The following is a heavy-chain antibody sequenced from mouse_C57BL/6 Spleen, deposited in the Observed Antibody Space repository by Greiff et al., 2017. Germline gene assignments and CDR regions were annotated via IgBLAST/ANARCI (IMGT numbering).Heavy chain of an antibody. CDR3: ARTTGYFDY. V-gene: IGHV1-81*01. D-gene: IGHD4-1*02. CDR1: GYTFTSYG. CDR2: IYPRSGNT. Sequence: VKLQESGAELARPGASVKLSCKASGYTFTSYGISWVKQRPGQGLEWIGAIYPRSGNTFYNEKFKGKATLTADKSSSTAYMELRSLTSEDSAVYFCARTTGYFDYWGQGTTLTVSS. J-gene: IGHJ2*01.